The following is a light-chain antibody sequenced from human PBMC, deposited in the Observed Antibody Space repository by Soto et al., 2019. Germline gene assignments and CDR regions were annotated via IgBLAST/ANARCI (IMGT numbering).Light chain of an antibody. V-gene: IGKV3-11*01. CDR2: DAS. CDR3: QHRACWPPGAA. J-gene: IGKJ4*01. CDR1: QRVGSY. Sequence: EIVLTQSPATLSLSPGERATLSCRASQRVGSYLAWYQQKPGQAPRLLIYDASIRATGIPARFSGSGYGTGVTLAISSLEPEDLGVYYCQHRACWPPGAAFGGGTKVEIK.